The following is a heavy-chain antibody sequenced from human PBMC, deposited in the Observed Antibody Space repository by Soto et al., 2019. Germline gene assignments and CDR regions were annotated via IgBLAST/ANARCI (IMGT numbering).Heavy chain of an antibody. CDR1: GGSISSGGYS. D-gene: IGHD1-26*01. CDR3: ARRAGGILELVGATYHVGWYFDL. CDR2: IYHSGST. V-gene: IGHV4-30-2*01. J-gene: IGHJ2*01. Sequence: QLQLQESGSGLVKPSQTLSLTCAVSGGSISSGGYSWSWIRQPPGKGLEWIGYIYHSGSTYYNPSLKSRVTISVDRSTNQFSLKLSSVTAADTAVYYCARRAGGILELVGATYHVGWYFDLWGRGTLVTVSS.